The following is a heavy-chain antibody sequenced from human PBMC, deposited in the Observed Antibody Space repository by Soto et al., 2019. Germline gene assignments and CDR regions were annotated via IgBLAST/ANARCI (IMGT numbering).Heavy chain of an antibody. CDR2: VFTTGTT. CDR3: ARDFNSIFDDFADMRWNFDP. J-gene: IGHJ5*02. CDR1: GGSINNYY. V-gene: IGHV4-4*07. Sequence: SETLSLTCSVTGGSINNYYWSWVRQSAGKGLEWIGRVFTTGTTDYNPSLKGRVTISVDTSKNQFSLSLRSVTAADTAIYYCARDFNSIFDDFADMRWNFDPWGQGTLVTVSS. D-gene: IGHD3-3*02.